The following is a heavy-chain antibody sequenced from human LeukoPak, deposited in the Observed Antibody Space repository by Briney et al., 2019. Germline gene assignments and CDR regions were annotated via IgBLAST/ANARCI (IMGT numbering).Heavy chain of an antibody. V-gene: IGHV1-46*01. Sequence: ASVKVSCKASGYTFTNYYIHWVRQAPGQGLEWMGIVNPSSGDTNYAQKFQGRVTMIRDTSTTTVYMDLSSLSLEDTAVYYCARDRHCSGGICHSNWFDPWGQGTLVTVSS. CDR3: ARDRHCSGGICHSNWFDP. D-gene: IGHD2-15*01. J-gene: IGHJ5*02. CDR2: VNPSSGDT. CDR1: GYTFTNYY.